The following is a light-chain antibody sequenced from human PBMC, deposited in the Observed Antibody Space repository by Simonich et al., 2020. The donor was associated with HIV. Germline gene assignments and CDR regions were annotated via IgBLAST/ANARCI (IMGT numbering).Light chain of an antibody. CDR1: SSDVGVYNY. V-gene: IGLV2-14*03. J-gene: IGLJ2*01. CDR2: DVS. CDR3: SSYTGSNTVI. Sequence: QSALTQPASVPGSPGQSITISCTGTSSDVGVYNYVSWYQQNPGKAPKLMIYDVSKRPSGVSNRFSGSKSGNTASLTISRLRAEDEADYYCSSYTGSNTVIFGGGTKLTVL.